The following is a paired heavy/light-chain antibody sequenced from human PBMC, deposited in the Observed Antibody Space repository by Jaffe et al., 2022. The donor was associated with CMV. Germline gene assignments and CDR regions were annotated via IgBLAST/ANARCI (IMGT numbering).Heavy chain of an antibody. J-gene: IGHJ5*02. CDR1: GGSISSSTYY. D-gene: IGHD6-13*01. Sequence: QLQLQESGPGLVKPSETLSLTCTVSGGSISSSTYYWGWIRQPPGKEMEWIGSISYSGSTYYNPSLKSRVTISVETSKNQFSLKLSSVTAADTTVYYCARHDRWQQTFDPWGQGTLVTVSS. CDR3: ARHDRWQQTFDP. V-gene: IGHV4-39*01. CDR2: ISYSGST.
Light chain of an antibody. Sequence: QSALTQPPSASGSPGQSVTISCTGTSSDVGGYNYVSWFQQHPGKAPKLMIYVVTKRPSGVPDRFSGSKSGNTASLTVSGLQAEDEAEYYCSSYAGSNNWVFGGGTKLTVL. CDR2: VVT. CDR1: SSDVGGYNY. V-gene: IGLV2-8*01. CDR3: SSYAGSNNWV. J-gene: IGLJ3*02.